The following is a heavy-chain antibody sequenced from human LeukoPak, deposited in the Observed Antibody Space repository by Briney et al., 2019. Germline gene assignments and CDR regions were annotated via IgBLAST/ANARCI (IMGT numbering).Heavy chain of an antibody. D-gene: IGHD1-26*01. CDR1: GDRVSSNSAA. V-gene: IGHV6-1*01. CDR3: ARGRGELIDY. CDR2: TYYRSKWNN. J-gene: IGHJ4*01. Sequence: SQTLSLTCVISGDRVSSNSAAWNWLRLSPSRGLEWLGRTYYRSKWNNDYAVSVKSRMTINPDTSKNQFSLQVNSVTPDDTAVYFCARGRGELIDYWGHGTLVTVSP.